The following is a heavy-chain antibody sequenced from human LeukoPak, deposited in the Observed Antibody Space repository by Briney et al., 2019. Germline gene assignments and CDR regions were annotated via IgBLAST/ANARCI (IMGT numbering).Heavy chain of an antibody. CDR1: GRSFSGYY. D-gene: IGHD3-22*01. V-gene: IGHV4-34*01. Sequence: SHTLSLTCAVYGRSFSGYYWSWIRQPPGKGLEWIGEINHSGSTNYNPCLKSPLTISTDTCTNRISLKLSSVLAADTAVYYCAGSHNVRRYYYYSSGYAYWGQGTLVTVSS. CDR2: INHSGST. CDR3: AGSHNVRRYYYYSSGYAY. J-gene: IGHJ4*02.